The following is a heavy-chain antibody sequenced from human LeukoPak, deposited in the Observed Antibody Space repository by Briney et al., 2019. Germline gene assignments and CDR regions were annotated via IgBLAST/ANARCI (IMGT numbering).Heavy chain of an antibody. V-gene: IGHV4-39*01. CDR1: GGSISSHY. CDR3: ARCGAAAGTVNWFDP. Sequence: SETLSLTCNVSGGSISSHYWGWIRQPPGKGLEWIGSIYYSGSTYYNPSLKSRVTISVDTSKNQFSLKLSSVTAADTAVYYCARCGAAAGTVNWFDPWGQGTLVTVSS. D-gene: IGHD6-13*01. CDR2: IYYSGST. J-gene: IGHJ5*02.